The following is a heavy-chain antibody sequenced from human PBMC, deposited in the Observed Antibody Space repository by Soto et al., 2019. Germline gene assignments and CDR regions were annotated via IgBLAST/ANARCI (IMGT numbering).Heavy chain of an antibody. CDR3: ARGGGYDSFDY. CDR1: GASISYGGFS. CDR2: ISHLEST. D-gene: IGHD5-12*01. J-gene: IGHJ4*02. V-gene: IGHV4-30-2*06. Sequence: QQQLQESGSGLVKTSETLSLTCTVSGASISYGGFSWSWIRQSPGKGLEWIGYISHLESTYFHPSFKSRLTMTIDRTRNQFSLKLSSVTAADMAVYYCARGGGYDSFDYWGQGVLVTVSS.